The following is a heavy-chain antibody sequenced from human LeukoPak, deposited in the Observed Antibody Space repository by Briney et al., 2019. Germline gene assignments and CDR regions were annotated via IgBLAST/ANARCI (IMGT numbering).Heavy chain of an antibody. J-gene: IGHJ4*02. V-gene: IGHV3-23*01. Sequence: GGTLRLSCAASGFTFSSYGMSWVRQAPGKGLEWVSAISGSGSSTYYAASVKGRFTISRDNSKNTLYLQMNSLRAEDTAVYYCAKLLSNSGRFLYWGQGTLVTVSS. CDR2: ISGSGSST. CDR3: AKLLSNSGRFLY. D-gene: IGHD4-23*01. CDR1: GFTFSSYG.